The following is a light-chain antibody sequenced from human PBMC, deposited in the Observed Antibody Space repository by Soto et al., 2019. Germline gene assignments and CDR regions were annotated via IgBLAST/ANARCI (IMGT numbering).Light chain of an antibody. V-gene: IGKV1-39*01. CDR2: AAS. J-gene: IGKJ1*01. Sequence: DIQMPQSPSSLSASVGDRVTITCRASQSISSYLNWYQQKPGKAPKLLIYAASSLQSGVPSRFSGSGSGTDFTLTISSLQPEDFATYYCQQSYSIPWTFGQGTKVEIK. CDR3: QQSYSIPWT. CDR1: QSISSY.